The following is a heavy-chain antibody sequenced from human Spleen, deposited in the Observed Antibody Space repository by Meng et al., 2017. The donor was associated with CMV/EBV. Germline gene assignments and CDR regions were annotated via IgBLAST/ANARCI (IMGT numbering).Heavy chain of an antibody. J-gene: IGHJ4*02. CDR3: ARTYSSSWYYFDY. D-gene: IGHD6-13*01. Sequence: KGSGYILTTHWIAWVRQMPGKGLEWMGIIYPGDSDTRYSPSFQGQVTMSVDKSISTAYLQWSSLKASDTAMYYCARTYSSSWYYFDYWGQGTLVTSPQ. CDR1: GYILTTHW. CDR2: IYPGDSDT. V-gene: IGHV5-51*01.